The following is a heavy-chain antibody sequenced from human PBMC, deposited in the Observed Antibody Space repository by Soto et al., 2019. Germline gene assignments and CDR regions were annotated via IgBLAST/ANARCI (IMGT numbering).Heavy chain of an antibody. V-gene: IGHV5-10-1*01. CDR1: GYNFISQW. CDR2: IDPNGSYT. D-gene: IGHD5-12*01. Sequence: GESLKISCKGSGYNFISQWISWVRQMPGKGLEWMGRIDPNGSYTRYSPSVEGHVSITADESNRTVYLQWSSLKASDTAMYYCARLRGYSGYDPFYYYYGMDVWGQGTTVTVSS. J-gene: IGHJ6*02. CDR3: ARLRGYSGYDPFYYYYGMDV.